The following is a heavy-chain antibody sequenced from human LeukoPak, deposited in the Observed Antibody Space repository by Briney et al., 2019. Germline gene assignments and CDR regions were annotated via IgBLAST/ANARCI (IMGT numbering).Heavy chain of an antibody. CDR1: GSTFSSYS. Sequence: PGGSLRLSCAASGSTFSSYSMNWVRQAPGKGLEWVSSISSSSSYIYYADSVKGRFTISRDNAKNSLYLQMNSLRAEDTAVYYCARGGPSAMFGVVIITASAFDIWGQGTMVTVSS. CDR3: ARGGPSAMFGVVIITASAFDI. CDR2: ISSSSSYI. V-gene: IGHV3-21*01. J-gene: IGHJ3*02. D-gene: IGHD3-3*02.